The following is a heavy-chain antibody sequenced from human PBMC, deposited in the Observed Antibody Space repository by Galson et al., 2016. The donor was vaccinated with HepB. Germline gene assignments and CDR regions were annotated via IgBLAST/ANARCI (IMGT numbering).Heavy chain of an antibody. CDR2: MNPNSDNS. D-gene: IGHD3-3*01. CDR3: ARGRGISYYGFWSGYSLDY. Sequence: SVKVSCKASGYTFTSYDINWVRQATGQGLEWMGWMNPNSDNSGYPPRFLGRVTMTRHTSMSTAYMELSSLRSDDTAVYCCARGRGISYYGFWSGYSLDYWGQGTLVTVSS. J-gene: IGHJ4*02. CDR1: GYTFTSYD. V-gene: IGHV1-8*01.